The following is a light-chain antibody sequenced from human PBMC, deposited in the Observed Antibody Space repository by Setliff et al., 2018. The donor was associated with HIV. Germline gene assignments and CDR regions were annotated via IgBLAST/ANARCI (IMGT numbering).Light chain of an antibody. CDR2: EVS. J-gene: IGLJ1*01. CDR3: SSFLSTTTSV. CDR1: SSDVGGYNY. Sequence: QSALTQPASVSGSPGQSITISCTGTSSDVGGYNYVSWYQQHPGKAPKLLVYEVSNRPSGVSNRFSGSKSGNTASLTISGLQAEDEGDYYCSSFLSTTTSVFGSGTKVTVL. V-gene: IGLV2-14*01.